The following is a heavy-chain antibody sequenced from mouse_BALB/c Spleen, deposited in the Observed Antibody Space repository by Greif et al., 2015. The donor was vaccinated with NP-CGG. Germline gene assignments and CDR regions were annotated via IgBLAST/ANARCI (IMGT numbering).Heavy chain of an antibody. CDR2: ISSGGSYT. CDR3: AREHYGSSPWYFDV. V-gene: IGHV5-9-4*01. D-gene: IGHD1-1*01. CDR1: GFTFSSYA. J-gene: IGHJ1*01. Sequence: EVQLVESGGGLVKPGGSLRLSCAASGFTFSSYAMSWVRQSPEKRLEWVAEISSGGSYTYYPDTVTGRFTISRDNAKNTLYLEMSSLRSEDTAMYYCAREHYGSSPWYFDVWGAGTTVTVSS.